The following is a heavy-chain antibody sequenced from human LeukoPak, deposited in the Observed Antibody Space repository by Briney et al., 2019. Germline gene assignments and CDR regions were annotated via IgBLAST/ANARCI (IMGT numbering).Heavy chain of an antibody. CDR1: GYTFTSYG. Sequence: ASVKVSCKASGYTFTSYGISWVRQAPGQGLEWMGWISAYNGNTNYAQKLQGRVTMITDTSTSTAYMELRSLRSDDTAVYYCARDLSGWYYFDYWGQGTLVTVSS. D-gene: IGHD6-19*01. V-gene: IGHV1-18*01. CDR3: ARDLSGWYYFDY. J-gene: IGHJ4*02. CDR2: ISAYNGNT.